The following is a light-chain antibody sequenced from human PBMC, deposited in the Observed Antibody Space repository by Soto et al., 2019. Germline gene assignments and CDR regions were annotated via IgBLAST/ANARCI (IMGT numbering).Light chain of an antibody. CDR2: SNS. CDR1: SSNIGSTT. Sequence: QSVLTQPPSESGAPGQGVTISCSGTSSNIGSTTVNWYQQVPGTAPKLLIHSNSQRPSGVPDRFSGSRSGTSASLAISGLQSDDEADYYCATWDDSLSGPVFGGGTKLTVL. J-gene: IGLJ2*01. V-gene: IGLV1-44*01. CDR3: ATWDDSLSGPV.